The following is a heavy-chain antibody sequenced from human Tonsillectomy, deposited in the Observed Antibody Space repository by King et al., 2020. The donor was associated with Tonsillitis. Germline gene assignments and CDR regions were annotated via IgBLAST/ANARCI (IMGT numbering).Heavy chain of an antibody. V-gene: IGHV4-38-2*01. CDR2: IFHSGST. Sequence: VQLQESGPGLVKPSETLSLTCAVSGYSISSGYYWAWIRQPPGKGLEWIGSIFHSGSTYYNPSLKSRVTISVDTSKNQFSLKLSVVTAADTAVYYCASEVGGYSPFEYWGQGTLVTVSS. D-gene: IGHD5-12*01. CDR3: ASEVGGYSPFEY. J-gene: IGHJ4*02. CDR1: GYSISSGYY.